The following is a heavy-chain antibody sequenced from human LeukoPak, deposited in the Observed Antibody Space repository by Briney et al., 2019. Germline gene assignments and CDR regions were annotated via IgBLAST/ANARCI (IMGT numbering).Heavy chain of an antibody. Sequence: GGSLRLSCAASGFTFSSYWMHWVRQAPGKGLVWVSRINSDGSSTSYADSVKGRFTISRDNAKNTLYLQMNSLRAEDTAVYYCASCSSGNYYYMDVWGKGTTVTVSS. CDR2: INSDGSST. CDR1: GFTFSSYW. V-gene: IGHV3-74*01. CDR3: ASCSSGNYYYMDV. D-gene: IGHD2-21*01. J-gene: IGHJ6*03.